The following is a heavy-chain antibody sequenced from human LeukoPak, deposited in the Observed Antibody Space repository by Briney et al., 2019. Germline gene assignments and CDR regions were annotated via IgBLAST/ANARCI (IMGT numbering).Heavy chain of an antibody. Sequence: GGSLRLSCAASGFTFSSYSMNWVRQAPGKGLEWVSSISSSSSYIYYADSVKGRFTISRDNSKNTLYLQMNSLRAEDTAVYYCARDRLAAAGTVLGGVGGENWFDPWGQGTLVTVSS. D-gene: IGHD6-13*01. CDR2: ISSSSSYI. V-gene: IGHV3-21*01. CDR1: GFTFSSYS. J-gene: IGHJ5*02. CDR3: ARDRLAAAGTVLGGVGGENWFDP.